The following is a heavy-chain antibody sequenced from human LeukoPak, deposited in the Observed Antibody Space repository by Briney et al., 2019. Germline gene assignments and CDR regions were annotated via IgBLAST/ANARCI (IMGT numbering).Heavy chain of an antibody. J-gene: IGHJ4*02. CDR2: ISSSGSTI. CDR1: GFTFSSYE. CDR3: ARDLGVVTAFFEY. Sequence: PGGSLRLSCAASGFTFSSYEMNWVRQAPGKGLEWVSYISSSGSTIYYADSVKGRFTISRDNGKNSLYLQVNSLRAEDTAVYYCARDLGVVTAFFEYWGQGTLVTVSS. V-gene: IGHV3-48*03. D-gene: IGHD2-21*02.